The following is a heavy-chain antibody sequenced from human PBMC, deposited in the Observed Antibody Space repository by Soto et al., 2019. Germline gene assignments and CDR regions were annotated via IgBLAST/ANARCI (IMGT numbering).Heavy chain of an antibody. V-gene: IGHV1-8*01. D-gene: IGHD1-26*01. J-gene: IGHJ6*02. CDR1: GYTFTSYD. CDR3: ARGVLSGSYYYYYGLDV. Sequence: GASVKVSCKASGYTFTSYDINWVRQATGQGLEWMGWMNPNSGNTGYAQKFQGRVTMTRNTSISTAYMELNSLRSEDTAVYYCARGVLSGSYYYYYGLDVWGQGTTVTVSS. CDR2: MNPNSGNT.